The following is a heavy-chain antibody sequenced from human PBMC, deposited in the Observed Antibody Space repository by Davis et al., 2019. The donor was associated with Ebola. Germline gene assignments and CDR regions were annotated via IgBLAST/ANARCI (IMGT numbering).Heavy chain of an antibody. CDR2: INRDGTTT. CDR1: GFTFSNSW. Sequence: GESLKISCAASGFTFSNSWMSWVRQGPGEGLVWVSHINRDGTTTNYADSVKGRFTISRDDAKNSLYLQMNSLRAEDTAVYYCARGVMITFGGVIVRSYYFDYWGQGTLVTVSS. CDR3: ARGVMITFGGVIVRSYYFDY. V-gene: IGHV3-74*01. D-gene: IGHD3-16*02. J-gene: IGHJ4*02.